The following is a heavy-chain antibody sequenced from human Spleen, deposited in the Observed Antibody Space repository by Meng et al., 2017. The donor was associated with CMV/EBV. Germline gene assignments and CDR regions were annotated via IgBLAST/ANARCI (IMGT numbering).Heavy chain of an antibody. CDR2: IKQDGTTK. Sequence: GGSLRLSCSASGFTFSNYWMTWVRQAPGKGLEWVANIKQDGTTKYYVDSVKGRFTISRDNAKNSLYLQMNSLRAEDTAVYYCARSQSAPLTYYDYLWGSYRYTEGRSGWFDPWGQGTLVTVSS. D-gene: IGHD3-16*02. CDR1: GFTFSNYW. V-gene: IGHV3-7*01. CDR3: ARSQSAPLTYYDYLWGSYRYTEGRSGWFDP. J-gene: IGHJ5*02.